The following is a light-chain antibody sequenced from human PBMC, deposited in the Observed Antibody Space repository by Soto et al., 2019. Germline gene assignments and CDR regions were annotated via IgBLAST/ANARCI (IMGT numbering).Light chain of an antibody. CDR2: ESS. Sequence: QSVLAHPASVSGSPGQLITISCTGNSSDIGSYNLVSWYQQHPVKAPKLMIYESSKRPSGVSNRFSGSKSGNTASLTISGLQAEDEADYYCCSYAGSSTFWVFGTGTKVTVL. J-gene: IGLJ1*01. CDR1: SSDIGSYNL. CDR3: CSYAGSSTFWV. V-gene: IGLV2-23*03.